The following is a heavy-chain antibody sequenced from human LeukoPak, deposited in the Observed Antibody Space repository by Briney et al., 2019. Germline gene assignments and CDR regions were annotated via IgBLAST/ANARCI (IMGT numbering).Heavy chain of an antibody. CDR1: GGSISSYY. D-gene: IGHD5-18*01. J-gene: IGHJ4*02. CDR2: IYYSGST. CDR3: ARDGGYSYGYYFDY. Sequence: SSETLSLTCIVSGGSISSYYWSWIRQPPGKGLEWIGYIYYSGSTNYNPSLKSRVTISVDTSKNQFSLKLSSVTAADTAVYYCARDGGYSYGYYFDYWGQGTLVTVSS. V-gene: IGHV4-59*01.